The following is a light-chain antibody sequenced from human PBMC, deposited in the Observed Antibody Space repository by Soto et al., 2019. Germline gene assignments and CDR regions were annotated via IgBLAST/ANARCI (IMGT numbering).Light chain of an antibody. Sequence: EIVLTQSPGTLSLSPGERATLSCRASQSVSDNYLAWYQQKPGQAPRLLIYGAFTRATGIPDRFSGSGSGTDFSLTISRLEPEDFAAYYCQQYGSSPPWTFGQGTKVEIK. CDR3: QQYGSSPPWT. CDR2: GAF. J-gene: IGKJ1*01. CDR1: QSVSDNY. V-gene: IGKV3-20*01.